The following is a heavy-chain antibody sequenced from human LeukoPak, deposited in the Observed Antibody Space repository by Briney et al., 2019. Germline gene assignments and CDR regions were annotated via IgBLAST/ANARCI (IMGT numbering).Heavy chain of an antibody. CDR2: IIPIFGTA. CDR1: GGTFSSYA. D-gene: IGHD3-10*01. J-gene: IGHJ3*02. Sequence: ASVKVSCKASGGTFSSYAISWVRQAPGQGLEWMGGIIPIFGTANYAQKFQGRVTITADESTSTAYMELSSLRSEDTAVYYCARDHSWFGDVLDAFDIRGQGTMVTVSS. V-gene: IGHV1-69*13. CDR3: ARDHSWFGDVLDAFDI.